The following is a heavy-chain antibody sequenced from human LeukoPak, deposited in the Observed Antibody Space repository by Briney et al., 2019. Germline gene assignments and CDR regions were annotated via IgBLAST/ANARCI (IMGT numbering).Heavy chain of an antibody. V-gene: IGHV4-59*12. CDR3: AGDCSSTSCYKGSFDY. D-gene: IGHD2-2*01. J-gene: IGHJ4*02. CDR2: IYYSGST. CDR1: GGSISSYY. Sequence: SETLSLTCTVSGGSISSYYWSWIRQPPGKGLEWIGYIYYSGSTNYNPSLKSRVTMSVDTSKNQFSLKLSSVTAADTAVYYCAGDCSSTSCYKGSFDYWGQGALVTVSS.